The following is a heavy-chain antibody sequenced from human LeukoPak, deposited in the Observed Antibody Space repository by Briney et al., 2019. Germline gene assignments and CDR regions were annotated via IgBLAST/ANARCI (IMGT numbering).Heavy chain of an antibody. CDR2: IIPILGIA. CDR1: GGTFSSYA. D-gene: IGHD6-13*01. J-gene: IGHJ1*01. CDR3: ARAVGSSWPSAEYFQH. V-gene: IGHV1-69*04. Sequence: SVKVSCKASGGTFSSYAISWVRQAPGQGLEWMGRIIPILGIANYAQKFQGRVTITADKSTSTAYMELSSLSSEDTAVYYCARAVGSSWPSAEYFQHWGQGTLVTVSS.